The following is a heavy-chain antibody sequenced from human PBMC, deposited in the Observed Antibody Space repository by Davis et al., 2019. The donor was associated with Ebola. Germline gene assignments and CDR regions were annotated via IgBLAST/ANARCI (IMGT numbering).Heavy chain of an antibody. J-gene: IGHJ5*02. CDR3: ARDMRCETSVYQRTCYATRSWFDP. D-gene: IGHD2-2*01. V-gene: IGHV1-18*01. CDR1: GYTFTSYG. CDR2: ISVYNGNT. Sequence: AASVKVSCKASGYTFTSYGISWVRQAPGQGLEWMGWISVYNGNTNYAQKLQGRVTMTRDTSTSTVYMELSSLRSEDTAVYYCARDMRCETSVYQRTCYATRSWFDPWGQGTLVTVSS.